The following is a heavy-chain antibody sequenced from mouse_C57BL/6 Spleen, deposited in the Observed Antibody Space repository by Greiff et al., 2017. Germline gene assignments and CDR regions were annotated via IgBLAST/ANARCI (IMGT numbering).Heavy chain of an antibody. V-gene: IGHV1-53*01. CDR1: GFTFTSYW. CDR2: INPSNGGT. CDR3: AKGYDAWFAY. D-gene: IGHD2-2*01. Sequence: QVQLQQPGPDLVKPGASVKLSCKASGFTFTSYWMHWVKQRPGQGLEWIGNINPSNGGTNHNETFKSKAILTVDKSSRAAYMLLSSLTSENSAVYCCAKGYDAWFAYWGQGTLVTVSA. J-gene: IGHJ3*01.